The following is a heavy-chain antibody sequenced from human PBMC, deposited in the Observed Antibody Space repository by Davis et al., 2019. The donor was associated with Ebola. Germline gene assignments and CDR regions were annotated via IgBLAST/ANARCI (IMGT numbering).Heavy chain of an antibody. CDR2: IIPIFGTA. CDR1: GFTFSSYA. J-gene: IGHJ6*02. D-gene: IGHD3-10*01. Sequence: GGSLRLSCAASGFTFSSYAISWVRQAPGQGLEWMGGIIPIFGTANYAQKFQGRVTITADKSTSTAYMELSSLRSEDTAVYYCARDIITMVQGVIIAYYGMDVWGQGTTVTVSS. V-gene: IGHV1-69*06. CDR3: ARDIITMVQGVIIAYYGMDV.